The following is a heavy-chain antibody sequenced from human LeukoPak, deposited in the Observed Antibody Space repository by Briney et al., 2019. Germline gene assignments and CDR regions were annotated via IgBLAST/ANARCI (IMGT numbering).Heavy chain of an antibody. D-gene: IGHD3-10*01. CDR2: ISDDGSRQ. CDR1: GFTFSNYA. CDR3: VKDRTGTYTLDY. V-gene: IGHV3-30-3*01. Sequence: PGRSLRLSCAATGFTFSNYAIHWGRQAPGKGLEWLAFISDDGSRQHYADSVKGRFTISRNNSKNTLNLQMNSLRAEDTAVYYCVKDRTGTYTLDYWGQGTLVTVSS. J-gene: IGHJ4*02.